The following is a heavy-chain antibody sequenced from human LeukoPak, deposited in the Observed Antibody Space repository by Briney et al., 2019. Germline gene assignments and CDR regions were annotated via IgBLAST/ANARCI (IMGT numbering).Heavy chain of an antibody. V-gene: IGHV3-33*01. CDR2: IWYDGSKS. CDR3: ARDRYYGSENYYYYYYMDV. J-gene: IGHJ6*03. D-gene: IGHD3-10*01. CDR1: GFTFSNYG. Sequence: GRSPRLSCSASGFTFSNYGMHWVRQAPGRGLEWMAVIWYDGSKSYYADSVKGRFTISRDNSKNTLYLQMSSLRAEDTAAYYCARDRYYGSENYYYYYYMDVWGKGTTVTVSS.